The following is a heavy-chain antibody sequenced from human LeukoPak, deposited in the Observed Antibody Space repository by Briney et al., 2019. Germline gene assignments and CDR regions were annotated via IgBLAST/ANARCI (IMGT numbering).Heavy chain of an antibody. J-gene: IGHJ4*02. D-gene: IGHD4-11*01. CDR3: ARTTTVTTEGFDS. V-gene: IGHV3-48*01. CDR2: ISSSSSTI. Sequence: GGSLRLSCAASGFTFSSYSMNWVRQAPGKGLEWVSYISSSSSTIYYADSVKGRFTISRDNAKNSLYLQMNSLRAEDTAVYYCARTTTVTTEGFDSWGQGTLVTVSS. CDR1: GFTFSSYS.